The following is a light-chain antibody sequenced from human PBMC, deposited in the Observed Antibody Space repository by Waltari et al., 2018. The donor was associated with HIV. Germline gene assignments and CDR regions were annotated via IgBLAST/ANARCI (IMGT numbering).Light chain of an antibody. CDR1: RAIGRS. CDR2: ATS. V-gene: IGKV1-16*01. Sequence: IQMAQSPASLSASLGYRVTITCRSSRAIGRSLAWFQQKPGQSPMALIYATSILHTGVPARFNGSRSGTEFALTIANLEAADFGTYYCQQYDDLPRTFGGGT. J-gene: IGKJ4*01. CDR3: QQYDDLPRT.